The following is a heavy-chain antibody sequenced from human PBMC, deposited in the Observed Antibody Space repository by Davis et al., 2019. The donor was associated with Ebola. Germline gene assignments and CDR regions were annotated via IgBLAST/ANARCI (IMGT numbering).Heavy chain of an antibody. CDR2: ISAYNGNT. D-gene: IGHD3-10*01. V-gene: IGHV1-18*04. CDR1: GYTFTGYY. CDR3: ARFVLLWFGELLFFDY. Sequence: ASVKVSCKASGYTFTGYYMHWVRQAPGQGLEWMGWISAYNGNTNYAQKLQGRVTMTTDTSTSTAYMELRSLRSDDTAVYYCARFVLLWFGELLFFDYWGQGTLVTVSS. J-gene: IGHJ4*02.